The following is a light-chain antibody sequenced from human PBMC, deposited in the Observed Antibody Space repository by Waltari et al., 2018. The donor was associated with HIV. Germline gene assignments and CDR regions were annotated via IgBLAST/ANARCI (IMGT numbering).Light chain of an antibody. V-gene: IGKV4-1*01. J-gene: IGKJ4*01. CDR1: QTILYNSNNQNY. Sequence: DIVMTQSPDSLAVSLGERVTIKCKSSQTILYNSNNQNYLAWYQQRPGQPPKLLIYWASTRESGVPDRFSGSGSGTDFTLTISSLQAEDVAVYYCQQYYKTPLTFGGGTKVQIK. CDR3: QQYYKTPLT. CDR2: WAS.